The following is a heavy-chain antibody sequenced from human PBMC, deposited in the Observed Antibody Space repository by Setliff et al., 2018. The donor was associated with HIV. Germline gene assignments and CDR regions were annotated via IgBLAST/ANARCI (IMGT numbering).Heavy chain of an antibody. CDR2: IYTSGST. CDR3: ARQGLVLVPASIDWRLPPSPIDY. J-gene: IGHJ4*02. Sequence: PSETLSLTCTVADGSISTGSYYWSWVRQPAGRGLEWIGRIYTSGSTNYNPSLKSRVTMSVDTSKNQFSLKLSSVSAADTAVYYCARQGLVLVPASIDWRLPPSPIDYWGQGALVTVSS. D-gene: IGHD2-2*01. CDR1: DGSISTGSYY. V-gene: IGHV4-61*02.